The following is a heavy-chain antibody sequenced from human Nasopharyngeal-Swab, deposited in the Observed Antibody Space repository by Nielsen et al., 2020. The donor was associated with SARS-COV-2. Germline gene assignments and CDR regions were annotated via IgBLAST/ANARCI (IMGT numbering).Heavy chain of an antibody. D-gene: IGHD2-2*01. V-gene: IGHV1-18*01. CDR1: GYTFTSYG. CDR2: ISAYNGNT. Sequence: ASVKVSCKASGYTFTSYGISWVRQAPGQGLEWMGWISAYNGNTNYAQKLQGRVTMTTDTSTSTAYMELRSLRSDDTAVYYCASSLGYCSSTSCPRGGFDPWGQGTLVTVSS. J-gene: IGHJ5*02. CDR3: ASSLGYCSSTSCPRGGFDP.